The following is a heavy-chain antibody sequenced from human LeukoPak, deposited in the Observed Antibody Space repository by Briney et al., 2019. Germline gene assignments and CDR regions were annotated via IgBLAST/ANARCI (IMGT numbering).Heavy chain of an antibody. D-gene: IGHD6-13*01. CDR1: GYTFTGYY. CDR3: ARVMRISSWLLFDY. J-gene: IGHJ4*02. CDR2: INPNSGGT. V-gene: IGHV1-2*02. Sequence: GASVKVSCKASGYTFTGYYMHWVRQAPGQGLEWMGWINPNSGGTNYAQKFQGRVTMTRDTSISTAYMELSRLRSDDTAVYYCARVMRISSWLLFDYWGQGTLVTVSS.